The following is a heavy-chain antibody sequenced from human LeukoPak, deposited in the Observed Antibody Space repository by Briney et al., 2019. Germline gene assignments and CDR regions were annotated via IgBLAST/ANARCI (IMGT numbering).Heavy chain of an antibody. Sequence: GASVKVSCKASGYTFTSYYMHWVRQAPGQGLEWMGIINPRGGSTSYAQKFQGRVTMTRDTSISTAYMELSRLRSDDTAVYYCAREVIPPGDREDWFDPWGQGTLVTVSS. CDR2: INPRGGST. D-gene: IGHD2-21*01. CDR3: AREVIPPGDREDWFDP. V-gene: IGHV1-46*01. J-gene: IGHJ5*02. CDR1: GYTFTSYY.